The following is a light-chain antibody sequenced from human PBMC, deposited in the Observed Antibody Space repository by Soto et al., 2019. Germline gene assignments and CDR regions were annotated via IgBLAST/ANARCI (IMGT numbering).Light chain of an antibody. CDR3: NPYAGNPRYL. Sequence: QSVLTQPPSASGSPGQSVTISCTGTSSDVGGYNYVSWFQQHPGKAPKLIIYEVTKRPSGVPNRFSGSKSGNTASLTVSGLQAEDEADYYCNPYAGNPRYLFGTGTKLTVL. J-gene: IGLJ1*01. V-gene: IGLV2-8*01. CDR1: SSDVGGYNY. CDR2: EVT.